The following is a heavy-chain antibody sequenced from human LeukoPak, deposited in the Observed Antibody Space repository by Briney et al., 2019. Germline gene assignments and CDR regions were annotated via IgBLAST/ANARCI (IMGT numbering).Heavy chain of an antibody. D-gene: IGHD2-15*01. CDR1: GFTFSSYA. J-gene: IGHJ4*02. CDR3: VKIAVGY. Sequence: PGGSLRLSCSASGFTFSSYAMLWVRKPPGKGLEYVSAISSNGGTTYYADSVKGRFTISRDNSKNTLYLQMSSLRAEDTAVYYCVKIAVGYWGEGTLVTVSS. CDR2: ISSNGGTT. V-gene: IGHV3-64D*06.